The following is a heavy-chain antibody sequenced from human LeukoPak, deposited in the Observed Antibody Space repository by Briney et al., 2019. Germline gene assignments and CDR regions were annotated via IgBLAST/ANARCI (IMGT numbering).Heavy chain of an antibody. J-gene: IGHJ1*01. CDR2: ISSSSSHI. Sequence: GGSLRLSCAASGFTFNNYNMNWVRQAPGKGLEWVSSISSSSSHIYYADSVKGRFTISRDNAKNSLYLQMNSLRAEDTAVYYCAKDWAYYYDSSGSDAGYFQHWGQGTLVTVSS. D-gene: IGHD3-22*01. V-gene: IGHV3-21*01. CDR1: GFTFNNYN. CDR3: AKDWAYYYDSSGSDAGYFQH.